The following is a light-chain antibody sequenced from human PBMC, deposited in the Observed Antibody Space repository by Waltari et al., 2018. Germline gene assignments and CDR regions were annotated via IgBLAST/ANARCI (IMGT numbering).Light chain of an antibody. CDR3: QQYCSSPLT. CDR2: WTS. V-gene: IGKV4-1*01. CDR1: QSLLYRSVNKKC. J-gene: IGKJ4*01. Sequence: DLVFTQSPDSPAVSLGERATLHRKPRQSLLYRSVNKKCLAWHQQKAGQPPKLLIYWTSTREAGVPDQFSGSGSGTDFTLTISSLQAEDVAVYYCQQYCSSPLTFGGGTKVEIK.